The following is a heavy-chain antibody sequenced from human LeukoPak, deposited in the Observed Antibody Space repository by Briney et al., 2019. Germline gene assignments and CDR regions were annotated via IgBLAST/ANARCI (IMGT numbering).Heavy chain of an antibody. Sequence: PSETLSLTCTVSGGSISGFYWSWIRQPPGKGLEWIGYIYYSGSTNYNPSLKSRVTISVDTSKNQFSLKLSSVTAADTAVYYCARDSAAAGTRAFDIWGQGTMVTVSS. J-gene: IGHJ3*02. V-gene: IGHV4-59*01. D-gene: IGHD6-13*01. CDR1: GGSISGFY. CDR3: ARDSAAAGTRAFDI. CDR2: IYYSGST.